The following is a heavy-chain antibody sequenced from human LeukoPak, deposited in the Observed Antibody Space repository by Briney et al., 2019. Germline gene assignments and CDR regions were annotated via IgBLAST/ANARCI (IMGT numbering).Heavy chain of an antibody. CDR1: GFTVSSSY. CDR2: IYSGGST. CDR3: ARTRYGLAFDI. V-gene: IGHV3-66*01. J-gene: IGHJ3*02. D-gene: IGHD5-18*01. Sequence: PGGSLRLSCAASGFTVSSSYMSWVRQAPGKGLEWVSVIYSGGSTYYADSVKGRFTISRDNSKNTLYLQMNSLRAEDTAVYYCARTRYGLAFDIWGQGTMVTVSS.